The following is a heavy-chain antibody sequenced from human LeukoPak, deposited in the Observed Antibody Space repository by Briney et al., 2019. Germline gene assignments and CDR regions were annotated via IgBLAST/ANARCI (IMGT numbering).Heavy chain of an antibody. CDR1: GFTFSSYS. J-gene: IGHJ3*02. V-gene: IGHV3-21*01. D-gene: IGHD6-19*01. Sequence: GGSLRLSCAASGFTFSSYSMSWVRHAPGKRLEWVSSISSSSSYIYYADSVKGRFTISRDNAKNSLYLQMNSLRAEDTAVYYCARVLEKQWLAMDDAFDIWGQGTMVTVSS. CDR3: ARVLEKQWLAMDDAFDI. CDR2: ISSSSSYI.